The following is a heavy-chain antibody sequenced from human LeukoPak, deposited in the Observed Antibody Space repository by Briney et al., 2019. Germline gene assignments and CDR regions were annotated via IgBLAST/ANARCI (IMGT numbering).Heavy chain of an antibody. V-gene: IGHV3-23*01. D-gene: IGHD5-18*01. Sequence: PGGSLRPSFEPSGFTFSSYAMTGFRKAPGKGRDWFSPISGSGGSTYYADPVKGRFTISRDNSKNTLYLQMNSLRAEDTAVYYCAKWVSSDTVMAPFDYWGQGTLVTVSS. CDR3: AKWVSSDTVMAPFDY. CDR2: ISGSGGST. J-gene: IGHJ4*02. CDR1: GFTFSSYA.